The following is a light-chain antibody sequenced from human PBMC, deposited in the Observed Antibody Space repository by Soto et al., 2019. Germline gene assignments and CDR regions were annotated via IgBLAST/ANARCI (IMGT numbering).Light chain of an antibody. J-gene: IGKJ5*01. V-gene: IGKV3-20*01. CDR2: GAS. Sequence: EIVITQSPSTLSVYPGERATLSCRASHSVSSSYLAWYQQKPGQAPRLLIYGASSRATGIPDRFSGSGSGTDFTLTISRLEPEDFAVYYCQQYGSSTPITFGQRTRLEIK. CDR1: HSVSSSY. CDR3: QQYGSSTPIT.